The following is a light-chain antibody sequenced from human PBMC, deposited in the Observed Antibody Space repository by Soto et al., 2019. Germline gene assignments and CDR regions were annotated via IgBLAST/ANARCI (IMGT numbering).Light chain of an antibody. Sequence: EIVLTQSPGTLSLSPGERATLSCRASQSVSSSHLAWYQQKPGQAPRLLIYGTSIRATGIPDRFSGSGSGTDFPLTINRLEPEDFAVYYCQQFVTSPTFGQGTKVEI. CDR2: GTS. CDR3: QQFVTSPT. V-gene: IGKV3-20*01. CDR1: QSVSSSH. J-gene: IGKJ1*01.